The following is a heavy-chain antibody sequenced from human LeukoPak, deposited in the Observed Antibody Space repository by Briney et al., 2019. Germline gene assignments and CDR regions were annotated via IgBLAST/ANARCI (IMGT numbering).Heavy chain of an antibody. D-gene: IGHD3-3*01. CDR3: ARAQSIWSGYYDAFDI. J-gene: IGHJ3*02. Sequence: SQTLSLTCTVSGGSISSGDYYWSWIRQPPGKGLEWNGYIYYSGRSNYNPSLKSRVTISVDASKNQFSLKLSSVTAADTAVYYCARAQSIWSGYYDAFDIWGQGTMVTVSS. V-gene: IGHV4-61*08. CDR1: GGSISSGDYY. CDR2: IYYSGRS.